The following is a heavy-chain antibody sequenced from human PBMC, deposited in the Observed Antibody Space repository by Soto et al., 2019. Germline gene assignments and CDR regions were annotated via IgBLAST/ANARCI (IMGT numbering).Heavy chain of an antibody. J-gene: IGHJ6*02. CDR2: ISYDGSNK. Sequence: GGSLRLSCAASGFTFSSYAMHWVRQAPGKGLEWVAVISYDGSNKYYADSVKGRFTISRDNSKNTLYLQMNSLRAEDTAVYYCASGYYPPYYYYGMDVWGQGTAVTVSS. CDR1: GFTFSSYA. D-gene: IGHD3-3*01. V-gene: IGHV3-30-3*01. CDR3: ASGYYPPYYYYGMDV.